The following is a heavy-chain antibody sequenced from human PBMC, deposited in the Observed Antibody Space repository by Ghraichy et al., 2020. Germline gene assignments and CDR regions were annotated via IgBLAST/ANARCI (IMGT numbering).Heavy chain of an antibody. CDR1: AFSSSDYA. D-gene: IGHD3-10*01. Sequence: GGSLRLSCAASAFSSSDYAMHWVRQAPGKGLEWVTVTSYDGSVKYYADSVRGRFTISRDNSKNTLYLEMNSLRVEDTAVYFCASSSSGSYAAYFDYWGQGTLVTVSS. V-gene: IGHV3-30-3*01. CDR3: ASSSSGSYAAYFDY. J-gene: IGHJ4*02. CDR2: TSYDGSVK.